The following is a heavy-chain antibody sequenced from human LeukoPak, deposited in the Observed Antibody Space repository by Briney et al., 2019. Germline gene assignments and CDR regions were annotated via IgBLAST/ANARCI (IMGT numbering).Heavy chain of an antibody. CDR3: ARSASRLCVYSYDTASFDY. CDR2: IYTSGST. D-gene: IGHD5-18*01. J-gene: IGHJ4*02. CDR1: GGSISSGSYY. V-gene: IGHV4-61*02. Sequence: SETLSLTCSVSGGSISSGSYYWSWIRQPAGKGLEWIGRIYTSGSTNYNPSLKSRVTISVDTSKNQFSLKLSSVTAADTAVYYCARSASRLCVYSYDTASFDYGGQGTLVTVP.